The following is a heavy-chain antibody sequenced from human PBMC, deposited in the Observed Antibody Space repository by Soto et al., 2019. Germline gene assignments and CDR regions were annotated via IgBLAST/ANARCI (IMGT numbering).Heavy chain of an antibody. CDR1: GGSVSSGSYY. Sequence: QVQLQESGPGLVKPSETLSLTCTVSGGSVSSGSYYWSWIRQPPGKGLEWIGYIYYSGSTNYNPSLKSRVTISVDTSKNQFPLKLSSVTAADTAVYYCARDPRFKGYDSSRSPGEAFDISGQGTMVTVSS. V-gene: IGHV4-61*01. J-gene: IGHJ3*02. CDR2: IYYSGST. CDR3: ARDPRFKGYDSSRSPGEAFDI. D-gene: IGHD3-22*01.